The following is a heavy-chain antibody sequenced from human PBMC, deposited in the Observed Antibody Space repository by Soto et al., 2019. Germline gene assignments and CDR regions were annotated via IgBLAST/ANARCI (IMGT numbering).Heavy chain of an antibody. J-gene: IGHJ5*02. V-gene: IGHV3-21*01. CDR1: GFTFSSYS. D-gene: IGHD6-13*01. CDR2: ISSSSSYI. Sequence: EVQLVESGGGLVKTGGSLRLSCAASGFTFSSYSMNWVRQAPCKGLAWVSSISSSSSYIYYADSVKGRFTISRDNAKNSRYLQMNSLRAEDTAVYYCASGPFRIAAAGPNIPLFDPWGQGTLVTVSS. CDR3: ASGPFRIAAAGPNIPLFDP.